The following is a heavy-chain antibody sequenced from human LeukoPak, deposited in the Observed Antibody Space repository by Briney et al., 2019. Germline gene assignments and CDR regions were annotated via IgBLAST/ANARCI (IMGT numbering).Heavy chain of an antibody. Sequence: SETLSLTCTVSGGSISSYYWSWIRQPPGNGLEWIGYIYYSGNTNYNPSLKSRVTISVDTSKNQFSLRLSSVTAADTAVYYCARLPGSGYCSSTSCYALGAFDIWGRGTVVTVSS. CDR1: GGSISSYY. V-gene: IGHV4-59*08. CDR2: IYYSGNT. J-gene: IGHJ3*02. CDR3: ARLPGSGYCSSTSCYALGAFDI. D-gene: IGHD2-2*01.